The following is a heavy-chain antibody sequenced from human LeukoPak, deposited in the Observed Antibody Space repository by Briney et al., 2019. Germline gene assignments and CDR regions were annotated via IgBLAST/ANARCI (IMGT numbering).Heavy chain of an antibody. CDR2: IFSNDEK. CDR3: ARITLGGYFDY. D-gene: IGHD3-16*01. CDR1: GLSLSHATVD. J-gene: IGHJ4*02. Sequence: SGPVLVKPTETLTLTCTVSGLSLSHATVDVSWIRQPPGKALEWLAYIFSNDEKSYSTSLRSRLTISKDISKSQVVLTMTNMDPVDTATYYCARITLGGYFDYWGQGTLVTVSS. V-gene: IGHV2-26*01.